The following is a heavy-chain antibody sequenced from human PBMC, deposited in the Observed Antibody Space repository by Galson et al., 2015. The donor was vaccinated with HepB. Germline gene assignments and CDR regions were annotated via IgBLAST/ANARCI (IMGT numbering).Heavy chain of an antibody. Sequence: ISGDSVSSNSAAWNWFRQSPSRGLEYLGRTYYRSKWYIEYAESVKSRITINPDTTRNQLSLQLNSVTPEDTAVYYCASGAGTFEYWGQGTLVTVSS. V-gene: IGHV6-1*01. J-gene: IGHJ4*02. CDR2: TYYRSKWYI. D-gene: IGHD1-1*01. CDR3: ASGAGTFEY. CDR1: GDSVSSNSAA.